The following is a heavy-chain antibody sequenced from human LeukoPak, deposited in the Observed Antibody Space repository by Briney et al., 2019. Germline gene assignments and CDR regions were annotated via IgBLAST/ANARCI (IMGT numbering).Heavy chain of an antibody. V-gene: IGHV3-7*01. CDR2: IKQDGSEK. CDR3: ARWPKQQLDNYFDY. Sequence: GGSLRLSCAASGFTFSSYWMSWVRQAPGKGLDWVANIKQDGSEKYYVDSVKGRFTISRDNAKNSLYLQMNSLRAEDTAVYYCARWPKQQLDNYFDYWGQGTLVTVSS. J-gene: IGHJ4*02. CDR1: GFTFSSYW. D-gene: IGHD6-13*01.